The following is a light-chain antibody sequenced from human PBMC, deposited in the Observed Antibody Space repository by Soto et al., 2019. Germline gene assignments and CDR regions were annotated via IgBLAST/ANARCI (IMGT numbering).Light chain of an antibody. Sequence: DIQMTQSASSLSASVGDSVTIPCRASQRINKYLNWYQQRSGRAPRLLIHTASSLHSGVPSRFSGSGSGSDFTLTISSLHPEDFATYFCQQSFSTPYTFGQGTKVDIK. J-gene: IGKJ2*01. CDR2: TAS. CDR1: QRINKY. CDR3: QQSFSTPYT. V-gene: IGKV1-39*01.